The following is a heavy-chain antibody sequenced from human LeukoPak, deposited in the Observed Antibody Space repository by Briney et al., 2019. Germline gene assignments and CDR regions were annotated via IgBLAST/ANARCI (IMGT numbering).Heavy chain of an antibody. CDR2: ISWDGGST. D-gene: IGHD3-10*01. Sequence: QSGGSLRLSCAASGFTFDNYAMQWVRQAPGKGLEWVSLISWDGGSTYYADSVKGRFTISRDNSKNSLYLQMNSLRAEDTALYYCASLLWFGDSDYYYMDVWGKGTTVTVSS. CDR3: ASLLWFGDSDYYYMDV. J-gene: IGHJ6*03. V-gene: IGHV3-43D*03. CDR1: GFTFDNYA.